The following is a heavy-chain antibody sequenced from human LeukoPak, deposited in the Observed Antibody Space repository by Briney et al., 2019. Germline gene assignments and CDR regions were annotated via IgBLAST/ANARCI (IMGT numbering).Heavy chain of an antibody. Sequence: ASVKVSCEASGGTFSSYAISWVRQAPGQGLEWMGGIIPIFGTANYAQKFQGRVTITADKSTSTAYMELSSLRSEDTAVYYCARAKEQDPDNPNWFDPWGQGTLVTVSS. J-gene: IGHJ5*02. V-gene: IGHV1-69*06. CDR3: ARAKEQDPDNPNWFDP. CDR1: GGTFSSYA. D-gene: IGHD1/OR15-1a*01. CDR2: IIPIFGTA.